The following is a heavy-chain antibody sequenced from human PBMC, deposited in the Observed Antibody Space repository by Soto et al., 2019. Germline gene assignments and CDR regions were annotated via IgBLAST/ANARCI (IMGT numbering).Heavy chain of an antibody. J-gene: IGHJ3*02. Sequence: ASVKVSCKASGYSFRSYYLHWVRQAPGQGFEWLGIINPSDGTTNYAQKFQGRVTMTRDTSISTAYMELSRLRSDDTAVYYCARVTRTGGPNDAFDIWGQGTMVTVS. CDR2: INPSDGTT. CDR3: ARVTRTGGPNDAFDI. CDR1: GYSFRSYY. V-gene: IGHV1-46*01. D-gene: IGHD1-1*01.